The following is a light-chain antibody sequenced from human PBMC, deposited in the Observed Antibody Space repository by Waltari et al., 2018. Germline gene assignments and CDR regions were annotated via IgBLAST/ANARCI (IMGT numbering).Light chain of an antibody. V-gene: IGKV4-1*01. CDR3: QQFYNTPLT. CDR1: QSVLTSSNNKNS. CDR2: WAS. Sequence: DIVMTQSPDSLAVSLGERATINCTSSQSVLTSSNNKNSLAWYQRKPGQPPRLLIYWASTRESGVPDRFSGSGSGTDFTLTITSLQAEDVAVYYCQQFYNTPLTFGGGTKVEIE. J-gene: IGKJ4*01.